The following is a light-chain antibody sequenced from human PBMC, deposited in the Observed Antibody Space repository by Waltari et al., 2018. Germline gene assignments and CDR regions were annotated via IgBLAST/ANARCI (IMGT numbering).Light chain of an antibody. CDR2: AAS. CDR3: QQSYSTPRLT. CDR1: QSISSY. Sequence: DIQMTQSPSSLSASVGDRVTITCRASQSISSYLNWYQQKPGKAPKLLIYAASSLQSGVPSSVSGSGSGTDVTLTISSLQPEDFATYYCQQSYSTPRLTFGGGTKVEIK. V-gene: IGKV1-39*01. J-gene: IGKJ4*01.